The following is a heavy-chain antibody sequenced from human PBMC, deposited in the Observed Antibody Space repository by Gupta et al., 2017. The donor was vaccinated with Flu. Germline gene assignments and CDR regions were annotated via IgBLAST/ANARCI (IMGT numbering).Heavy chain of an antibody. V-gene: IGHV3-23*01. CDR1: GSTFNNFG. CDR3: AETRSKVGITILFDY. Sequence: EVRLLESGGGLVQPGGSLRLSCVASGSTFNNFGMGWVRQPPGKGLEWVSSLSASGVSTYYAVAENGRFSISRDTSKNMSSLQMNSLRVKDKAVYFCAETRSKVGITILFDYWGQGILVTVSS. CDR2: LSASGVST. J-gene: IGHJ4*02. D-gene: IGHD2-21*01.